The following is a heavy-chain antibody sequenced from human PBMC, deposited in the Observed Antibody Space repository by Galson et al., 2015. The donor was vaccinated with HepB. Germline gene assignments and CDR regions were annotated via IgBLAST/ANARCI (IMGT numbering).Heavy chain of an antibody. J-gene: IGHJ1*01. D-gene: IGHD3-22*01. V-gene: IGHV3-21*01. CDR3: ARDPEGYDSSGPPEYFQH. CDR1: GFTFSSYS. Sequence: SLRLSCAASGFTFSSYSMNWVRQAPGKGLEWVSSISSSSSYIYYADSVKGRFTISRDNAKNSLYLQMNSLRAEDTAVYYCARDPEGYDSSGPPEYFQHWGQGTLVTVSS. CDR2: ISSSSSYI.